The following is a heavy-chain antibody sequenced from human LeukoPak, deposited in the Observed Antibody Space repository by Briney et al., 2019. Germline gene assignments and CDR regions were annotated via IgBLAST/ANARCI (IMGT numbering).Heavy chain of an antibody. CDR1: GFTVSSYA. D-gene: IGHD3-22*01. CDR3: VMIVVVLDY. Sequence: GGSLRLSCAASGFTVSSYAMGWVRQARGKGLEWVSAISGSGGSTYYADSVKGRFTISRDNSKNTLYLQMNSLRAEDTAVYYCVMIVVVLDYWGQGTLVTVSS. CDR2: ISGSGGST. V-gene: IGHV3-23*01. J-gene: IGHJ4*02.